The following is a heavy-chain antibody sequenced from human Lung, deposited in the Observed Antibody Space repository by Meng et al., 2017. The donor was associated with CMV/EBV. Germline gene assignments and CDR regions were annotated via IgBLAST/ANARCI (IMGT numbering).Heavy chain of an antibody. CDR3: ARDPGLDSAAYYDFWSGSPLYYYYGMDV. D-gene: IGHD3-3*01. CDR2: ISSSSSYI. J-gene: IGHJ6*02. V-gene: IGHV3-21*01. CDR1: GFTFSSYS. Sequence: GXXRLSCAASGFTFSSYSMNXVRQAPGKGLEWVSSISSSSSYIYYADSVKGRFTISRDNAKNSLYLQMNSLRAEDTAVYYCARDPGLDSAAYYDFWSGSPLYYYYGMDVXGQGXTVTVSS.